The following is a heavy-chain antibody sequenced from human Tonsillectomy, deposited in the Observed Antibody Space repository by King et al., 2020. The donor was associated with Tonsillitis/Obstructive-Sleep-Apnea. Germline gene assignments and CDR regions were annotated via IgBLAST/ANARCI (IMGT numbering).Heavy chain of an antibody. Sequence: VQLQESGPGLVKPSQTLSLTCTVSGGSISSGGYYWSWIRQHPGKGLEWIGYIYYSGSTYYNPSLKILVTISVETSKNQFSLKLSSVTAADTAVYYCARVRAMITFGGVTRGWFDPWGQGTLVTVSS. D-gene: IGHD3-16*01. J-gene: IGHJ5*02. V-gene: IGHV4-31*01. CDR2: IYYSGST. CDR1: GGSISSGGYY. CDR3: ARVRAMITFGGVTRGWFDP.